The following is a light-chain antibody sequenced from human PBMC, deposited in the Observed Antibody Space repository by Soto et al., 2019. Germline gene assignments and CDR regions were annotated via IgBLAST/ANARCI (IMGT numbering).Light chain of an antibody. J-gene: IGKJ4*01. Sequence: DLQMTQSPSSLSASVGARVTITSQASQDISNYLNWYQQKPGKAPKLLIYDASNLETGVPSRFSGSGSGTDFTVTISSLQPEDIATYYCQQYDNLLTFGGGTKVEIK. V-gene: IGKV1-33*01. CDR2: DAS. CDR3: QQYDNLLT. CDR1: QDISNY.